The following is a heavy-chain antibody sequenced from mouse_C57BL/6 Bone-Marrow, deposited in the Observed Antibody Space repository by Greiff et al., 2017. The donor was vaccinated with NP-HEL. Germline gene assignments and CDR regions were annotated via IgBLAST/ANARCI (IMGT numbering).Heavy chain of an antibody. CDR3: ARGDYGSSRFGYAMDY. J-gene: IGHJ4*01. V-gene: IGHV1-80*01. CDR1: GYAFSSYW. CDR2: IYPGDGDT. Sequence: VQLQESGAELVKPGASVKISCKASGYAFSSYWMNWVKERPGKGLEWIGQIYPGDGDTTYNGKFKGKATLTADKSSSTAYMQVSILSSEDSAVYFCARGDYGSSRFGYAMDYWGQGTSVTVSS. D-gene: IGHD1-1*01.